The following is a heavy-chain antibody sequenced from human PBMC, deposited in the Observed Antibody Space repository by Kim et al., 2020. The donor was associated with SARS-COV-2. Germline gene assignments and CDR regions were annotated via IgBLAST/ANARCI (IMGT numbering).Heavy chain of an antibody. D-gene: IGHD2-15*01. Sequence: YSADSVKGRFTISRDNSKNTLDLKMNSRRAEDTAVYYRAKPSMLHDAFDIWGQGTMVTVSS. J-gene: IGHJ3*02. V-gene: IGHV3-23*01. CDR3: AKPSMLHDAFDI.